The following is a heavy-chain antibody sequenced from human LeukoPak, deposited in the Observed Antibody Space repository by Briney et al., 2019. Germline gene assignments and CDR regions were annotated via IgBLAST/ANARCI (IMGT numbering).Heavy chain of an antibody. V-gene: IGHV3-7*03. CDR3: ARLGPASSGWPESFDY. CDR2: IKRDGSEK. J-gene: IGHJ4*02. Sequence: GGSLRLFCAASGFTFSNSDMNWVRQAPGKGLEWVANIKRDGSEKYYVDSVKGRFTISRDNAKNSLDLQMNSLRVEDTAVYYCARLGPASSGWPESFDYWGQGTLVTVSS. D-gene: IGHD6-19*01. CDR1: GFTFSNSD.